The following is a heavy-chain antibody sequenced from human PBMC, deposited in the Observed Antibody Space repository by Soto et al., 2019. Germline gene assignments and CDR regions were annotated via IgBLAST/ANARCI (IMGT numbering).Heavy chain of an antibody. CDR1: GCSISSGDYY. D-gene: IGHD2-8*02. J-gene: IGHJ5*02. Sequence: QVQLQESGPGLVKPSQTLSLTCTVSGCSISSGDYYWSWIRQHPGKGLEWIGYIYYRGSTYYNPSLTRRVNISVDRSKNQFPRKLTSVTAADTAVYYCARWWSSSRQGFDPWGQGTLVTVSS. CDR2: IYYRGST. CDR3: ARWWSSSRQGFDP. V-gene: IGHV4-31*03.